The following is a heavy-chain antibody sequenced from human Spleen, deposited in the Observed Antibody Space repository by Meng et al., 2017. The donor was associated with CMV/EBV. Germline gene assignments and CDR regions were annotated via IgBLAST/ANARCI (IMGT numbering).Heavy chain of an antibody. J-gene: IGHJ6*02. CDR3: AKGRPPGGYYYGMDV. Sequence: GESLKISCAASGFTFSSYAMSWVRQAPGKGLEWVSAISGSGGSTYYADSVKGRFTISRDNSKNTLYLQMNSLRAEDTAVYYCAKGRPPGGYYYGMDVWGQGTTVTVSS. D-gene: IGHD3-16*01. CDR2: ISGSGGST. V-gene: IGHV3-23*01. CDR1: GFTFSSYA.